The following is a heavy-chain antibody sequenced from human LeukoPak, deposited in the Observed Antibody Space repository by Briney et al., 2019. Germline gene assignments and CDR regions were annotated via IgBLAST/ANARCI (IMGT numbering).Heavy chain of an antibody. CDR3: ARDRDYYGSGSYLGY. V-gene: IGHV3-11*04. Sequence: PGGSLRLSRAASGFTFSDYYMSWIRQAPGKGLEWVSYISSSGSTIYYADSVKGRFTISRDNAKNSLYLQMNSLRAEDTAVYYCARDRDYYGSGSYLGYWGQGTLVTVSS. CDR1: GFTFSDYY. D-gene: IGHD3-10*01. CDR2: ISSSGSTI. J-gene: IGHJ4*02.